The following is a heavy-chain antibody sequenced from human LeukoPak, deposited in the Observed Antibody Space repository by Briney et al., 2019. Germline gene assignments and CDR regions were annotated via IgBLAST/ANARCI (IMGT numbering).Heavy chain of an antibody. Sequence: SETLSLTCTVSGGSISSYYWSWIRQPPGKGLEWIGYIYYSGSTNYNPSLKSRVTISVDTSKNQFSLKLSSVTAADTAVYYCARHDHYGSGSRNAFDIWGQGTMVTVSS. CDR2: IYYSGST. CDR1: GGSISSYY. D-gene: IGHD3-10*01. J-gene: IGHJ3*02. V-gene: IGHV4-59*08. CDR3: ARHDHYGSGSRNAFDI.